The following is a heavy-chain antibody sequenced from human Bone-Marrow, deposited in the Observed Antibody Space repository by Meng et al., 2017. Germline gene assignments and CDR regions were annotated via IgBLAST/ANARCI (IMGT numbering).Heavy chain of an antibody. V-gene: IGHV4-39*07. J-gene: IGHJ4*02. Sequence: ESLKISCTVSGGSISSSSYYWGWIRQPPGKGLEWIGSIYYSGSTYYNPSLKSRVTISVDTSKNQFSLKLSSVTAADTAVYYCARAPRGRWFGELKDYYFDYWGQGTLVTVSS. CDR3: ARAPRGRWFGELKDYYFDY. CDR2: IYYSGST. CDR1: GGSISSSSYY. D-gene: IGHD3-10*01.